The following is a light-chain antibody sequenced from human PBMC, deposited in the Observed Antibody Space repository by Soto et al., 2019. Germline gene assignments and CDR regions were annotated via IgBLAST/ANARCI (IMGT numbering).Light chain of an antibody. CDR1: QSVSSN. CDR2: GAS. CDR3: QQDNNWPRT. J-gene: IGKJ3*01. Sequence: EIVMTQSPSTLSVSPGEIATLSCRASQSVSSNLAWYQQKPCQAPRLLIYGASTSATGIPGRFSGSGSGTGFTPTISSLQSADFADDDCQQDNNWPRTLGPDTKVDIK. V-gene: IGKV3-15*01.